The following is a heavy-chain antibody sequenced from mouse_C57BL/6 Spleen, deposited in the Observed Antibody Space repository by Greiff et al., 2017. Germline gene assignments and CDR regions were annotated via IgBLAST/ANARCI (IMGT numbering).Heavy chain of an antibody. CDR3: ARGATTVVASPRYWYFDV. CDR1: GYTFTSYW. D-gene: IGHD1-1*01. J-gene: IGHJ1*03. CDR2: IHPNSGST. Sequence: VQLQQSGAELVKPGASVKLSCKASGYTFTSYWMHWVKQRPGQGLEWIGMIHPNSGSTNYNEKFKSKATLTVDKSSSTAYMQLSSLTSEDSAVYYCARGATTVVASPRYWYFDVWGTGTTVTVSS. V-gene: IGHV1-64*01.